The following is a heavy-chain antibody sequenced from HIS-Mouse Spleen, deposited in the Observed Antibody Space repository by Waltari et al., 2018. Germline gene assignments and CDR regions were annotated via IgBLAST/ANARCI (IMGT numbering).Heavy chain of an antibody. CDR2: INPNSGGT. D-gene: IGHD3-10*01. CDR1: GDNFSGYY. V-gene: IGHV1-2*02. CDR3: ARDSPTQLGGDAFDI. Sequence: QVQLVQSGAEVKKPGASGKVYCKASGDNFSGYYTHGVRQAPGQGLEWMGWINPNSGGTNYAQKFQGRVTMTRDTSISTAYMGLSRLRSDDTAVYYCARDSPTQLGGDAFDIWGQGTMVTVSS. J-gene: IGHJ3*02.